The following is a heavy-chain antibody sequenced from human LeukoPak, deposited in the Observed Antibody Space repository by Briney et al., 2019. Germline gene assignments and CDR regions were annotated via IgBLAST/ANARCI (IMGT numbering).Heavy chain of an antibody. Sequence: GRSLRLSCAASGFTFSSYGMHWVRQAPGKGLEWVAVIWYGGSNKYYADSVKGRFTISRDNSKNTLYLQMNSLRADDTAVYYCAREAVMPVAPVKIGTSDRPLYEYYGLDVWGQGTTVTVS. CDR2: IWYGGSNK. D-gene: IGHD1/OR15-1a*01. V-gene: IGHV3-33*08. J-gene: IGHJ6*02. CDR3: AREAVMPVAPVKIGTSDRPLYEYYGLDV. CDR1: GFTFSSYG.